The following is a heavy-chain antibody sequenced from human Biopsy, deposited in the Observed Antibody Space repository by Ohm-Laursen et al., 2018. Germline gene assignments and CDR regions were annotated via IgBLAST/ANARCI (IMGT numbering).Heavy chain of an antibody. CDR3: VGGQRGPPIGVTVPGDAFDL. CDR2: RIPYFNTI. D-gene: IGHD2/OR15-2a*01. J-gene: IGHJ3*01. Sequence: GASVKVSCNASGVTFDTYAFGWVRQAPVQGLEWMGGRIPYFNTIYYARNFQDRAVITADRSARTTDMQLSGLRPDDTAVYYCVGGQRGPPIGVTVPGDAFDLWGPGTMVTVSP. CDR1: GVTFDTYA. V-gene: IGHV1-69*13.